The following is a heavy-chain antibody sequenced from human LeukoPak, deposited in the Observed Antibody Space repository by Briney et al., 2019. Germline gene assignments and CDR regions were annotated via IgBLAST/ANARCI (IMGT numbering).Heavy chain of an antibody. Sequence: PGGSLRLSCAASGFTVSSNYMSWVRQAPGKGLEWVANIKQDGSEKYYVDSVKGRFTISRDNAKNSLYLQMNSLRAEDTAVYYCARGGYCSSTSCLRNNWFDPWGQGTLVTVSS. CDR1: GFTVSSNY. D-gene: IGHD2-2*01. J-gene: IGHJ5*02. V-gene: IGHV3-7*03. CDR2: IKQDGSEK. CDR3: ARGGYCSSTSCLRNNWFDP.